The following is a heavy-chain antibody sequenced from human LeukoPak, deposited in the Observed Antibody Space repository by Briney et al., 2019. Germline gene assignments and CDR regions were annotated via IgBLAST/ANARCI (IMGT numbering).Heavy chain of an antibody. J-gene: IGHJ4*02. V-gene: IGHV3-33*01. Sequence: PGGSLRLSCAASGFTFSSYGMHWVRQAPGKGLEWVAVIWYDGSNKYYADSVKGRFTISRDNFKNTLYLQMNSLRAEDTAVYYCAREAGATPFDYWGQGTLVTVSS. CDR3: AREAGATPFDY. CDR2: IWYDGSNK. D-gene: IGHD1-26*01. CDR1: GFTFSSYG.